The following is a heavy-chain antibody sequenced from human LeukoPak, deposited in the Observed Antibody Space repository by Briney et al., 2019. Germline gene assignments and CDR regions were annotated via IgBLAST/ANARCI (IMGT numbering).Heavy chain of an antibody. D-gene: IGHD6-13*01. CDR3: ARGSPRGYSISWYEWYYYYMDV. J-gene: IGHJ6*03. V-gene: IGHV1-46*01. CDR2: INPSGGST. CDR1: GYTFTSYY. Sequence: GASEKVSCKASGYTFTSYYMHWVRQAPGQELEWMGIINPSGGSTSYAQKFQGRVTMTRDMSTSTVYMELSSLRSEDTAVYYCARGSPRGYSISWYEWYYYYMDVWGKGTTVTVSS.